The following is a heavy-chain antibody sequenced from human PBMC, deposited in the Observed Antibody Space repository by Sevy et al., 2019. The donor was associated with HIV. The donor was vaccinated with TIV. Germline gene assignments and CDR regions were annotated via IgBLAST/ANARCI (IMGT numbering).Heavy chain of an antibody. J-gene: IGHJ6*02. CDR1: GFTFSSYG. CDR2: ISYDGNNR. Sequence: GGSLRLSCAASGFTFSSYGVNWVRQAPGKGLEWVAVISYDGNNRYYADSVKGRFTISRDNSKNTLHLQMNSLRADDTAVYYCARGLAALPGYYYGMDVWGLGTTVTVSS. V-gene: IGHV3-30-3*01. CDR3: ARGLAALPGYYYGMDV. D-gene: IGHD6-6*01.